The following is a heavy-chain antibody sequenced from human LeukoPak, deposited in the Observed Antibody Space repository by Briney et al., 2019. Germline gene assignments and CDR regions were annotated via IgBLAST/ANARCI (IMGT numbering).Heavy chain of an antibody. CDR1: GDSISGFY. D-gene: IGHD4-17*01. Sequence: PSETLSLTCTVSGDSISGFYWSWLRQPAGKGLQWIGRISTSGSTNYNPSLTSRVTMSVDRSTNEFSLTVRSVTAADTALYYCARGHPSYGDDVDYYFYMDGWGKGTTVTASS. J-gene: IGHJ6*03. CDR2: ISTSGST. V-gene: IGHV4-4*07. CDR3: ARGHPSYGDDVDYYFYMDG.